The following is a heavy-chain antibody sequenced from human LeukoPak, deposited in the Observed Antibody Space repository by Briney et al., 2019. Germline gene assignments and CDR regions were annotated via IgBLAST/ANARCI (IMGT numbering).Heavy chain of an antibody. J-gene: IGHJ4*02. CDR2: VSGSGDST. V-gene: IGHV3-23*01. CDR3: AKDRNYYGSGSYYTH. D-gene: IGHD3-10*01. CDR1: GFTFSSYA. Sequence: PGGFLRLSCAASGFTFSSYAMSWVRQAPGKGLEWVSAVSGSGDSTYYADSVKGRFTISRDNSKNTLYLQMNSLRAEDTAVYYCAKDRNYYGSGSYYTHWGQGTLVTVSS.